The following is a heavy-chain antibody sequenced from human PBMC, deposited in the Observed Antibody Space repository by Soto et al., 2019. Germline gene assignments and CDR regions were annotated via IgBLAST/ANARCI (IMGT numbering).Heavy chain of an antibody. V-gene: IGHV3-30-3*01. Sequence: QVQLVESGGGVVQAGGSLRLSCTASGFTFTSYNFHWVRQAPGKGLEWVAVISEDGGTEYFADSVRGRSLISKDTSKNTVYLQMNGLRPEDTGIYFCARRLAPTVSALGYWGQGTLVTVSS. CDR3: ARRLAPTVSALGY. D-gene: IGHD4-4*01. J-gene: IGHJ4*02. CDR2: ISEDGGTE. CDR1: GFTFTSYN.